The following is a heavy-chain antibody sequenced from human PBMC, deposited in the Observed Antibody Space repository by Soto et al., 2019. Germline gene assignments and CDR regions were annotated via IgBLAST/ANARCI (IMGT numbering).Heavy chain of an antibody. CDR2: IYSGGST. J-gene: IGHJ6*02. CDR1: GFTVSSNY. CDR3: ARDPPATRHGMDV. Sequence: PGGSLRLSCAAYGFTVSSNYMSWVRQAPGKGLEWVSVIYSGGSTYYADSVRGRFTISRDNSKNTLYLQMKSLRAEDTAVYYCARDPPATRHGMDVWGQGTTVTVSS. V-gene: IGHV3-53*01.